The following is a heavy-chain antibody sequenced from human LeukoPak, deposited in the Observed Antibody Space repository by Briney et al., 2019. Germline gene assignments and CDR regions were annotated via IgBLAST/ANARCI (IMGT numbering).Heavy chain of an antibody. CDR2: INPSGGST. Sequence: ASVKVSCKASGYTFTSYYMHWVRQAPGQGLEWMGIINPSGGSTSYAQKFQGRVTMTRDMSTSTVYMELSSLRSEDTAVYYCARDHYHKIHSVMVSAPHHWGQGTLVIVSS. J-gene: IGHJ5*02. D-gene: IGHD2-21*02. CDR3: ARDHYHKIHSVMVSAPHH. V-gene: IGHV1-46*01. CDR1: GYTFTSYY.